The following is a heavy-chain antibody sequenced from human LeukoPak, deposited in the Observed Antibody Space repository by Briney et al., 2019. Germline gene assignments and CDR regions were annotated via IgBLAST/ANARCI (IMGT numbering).Heavy chain of an antibody. CDR2: INPNSGGT. D-gene: IGHD4-17*01. CDR1: VYPFTGYY. CDR3: AREISDYASAY. Sequence: ASVNVSCKASVYPFTGYYIHWVRQAPGQGLEWMGWINPNSGGTNYAQKFQGRVTMTSDTSITTAYMDLSRLTSDDTAVYYCAREISDYASAYWGQGTLVTVSS. V-gene: IGHV1-2*02. J-gene: IGHJ4*02.